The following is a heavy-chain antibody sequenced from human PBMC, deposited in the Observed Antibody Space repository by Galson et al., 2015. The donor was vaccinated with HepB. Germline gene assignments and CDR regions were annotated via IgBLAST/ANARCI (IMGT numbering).Heavy chain of an antibody. J-gene: IGHJ4*02. V-gene: IGHV3-21*01. CDR1: FSSYT. D-gene: IGHD1-26*01. Sequence: FSSYTMSWVRQAPGKGLEWVSSIAGGSTYIYYADSLKGRIAISRDNSKNSLYLQINSLRVEDTAVYYCARESGSYPYFDFWGQGTLVTVSS. CDR3: ARESGSYPYFDF. CDR2: IAGGSTYI.